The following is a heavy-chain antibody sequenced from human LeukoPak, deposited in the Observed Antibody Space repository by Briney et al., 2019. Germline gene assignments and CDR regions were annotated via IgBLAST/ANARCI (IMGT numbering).Heavy chain of an antibody. Sequence: SETLSLTCTVSGGSIGSSTYYWGWIRQPPGKGLEWIGSIYYSGSTYHNPSLKSRVTISVDTSKNQFPLKLTSVTAADTAVYSCARHYTSSSNCFDPWGQGTLVTVSS. D-gene: IGHD6-13*01. J-gene: IGHJ5*02. CDR1: GGSIGSSTYY. V-gene: IGHV4-39*01. CDR2: IYYSGST. CDR3: ARHYTSSSNCFDP.